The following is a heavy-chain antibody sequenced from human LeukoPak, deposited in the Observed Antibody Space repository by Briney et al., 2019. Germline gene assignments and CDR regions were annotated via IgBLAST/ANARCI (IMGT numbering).Heavy chain of an antibody. V-gene: IGHV3-53*04. CDR3: TRSSLAYFDC. CDR1: GFTVSRNY. D-gene: IGHD3-3*02. CDR2: IYSGGST. Sequence: TGGSLRLSCAASGFTVSRNYMSWVRQAPGKGLEWVSVIYSGGSTYYADSVKGRFTISRNNSKNTVDLQMNKLRPEDTAVYYCTRSSLAYFDCWGQGTLVTVS. J-gene: IGHJ4*02.